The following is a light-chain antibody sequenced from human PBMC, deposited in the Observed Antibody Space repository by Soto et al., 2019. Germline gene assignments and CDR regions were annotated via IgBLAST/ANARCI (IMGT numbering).Light chain of an antibody. CDR3: QQYNNWPWT. Sequence: EIVMTQSPVTLSVSPGGRATLSCRASQSISDTLAWYQQKPGQAPRLLIHGASTRAPGFPARFSGSGSGTDFTLTISILQSEDFAVYYCQQYNNWPWTFGQGTKVEIK. J-gene: IGKJ1*01. CDR1: QSISDT. CDR2: GAS. V-gene: IGKV3-15*01.